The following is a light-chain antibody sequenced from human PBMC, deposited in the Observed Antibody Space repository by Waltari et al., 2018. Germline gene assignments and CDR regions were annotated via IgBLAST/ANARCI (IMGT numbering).Light chain of an antibody. CDR3: AAWDDSLREV. Sequence: QSVLTQPPSASGTPGQRVTISCSGSTSNIGSNFVYWYQLLPGTAPNLLIYRNDQRPSGFPDRFSGSKSGTYASLAISGLRSEDEADYYCAAWDDSLREVFGGGTKLTVL. CDR1: TSNIGSNF. CDR2: RND. J-gene: IGLJ3*02. V-gene: IGLV1-47*01.